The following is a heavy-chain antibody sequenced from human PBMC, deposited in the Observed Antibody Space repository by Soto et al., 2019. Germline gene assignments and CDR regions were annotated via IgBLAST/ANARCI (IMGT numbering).Heavy chain of an antibody. V-gene: IGHV3-48*02. CDR1: GFTFSSYG. CDR3: ARDEITILGRHYYGMGV. J-gene: IGHJ6*02. Sequence: GGSLRLSCPASGFTFSSYGMNWVRQAPGKGLEWLSYISSSSSTIYYADSVEGRFTISRDNAKNSLYLQMNSLRDEDTAVYYCARDEITILGRHYYGMGVWGQGTTVTVSS. CDR2: ISSSSSTI. D-gene: IGHD3-3*01.